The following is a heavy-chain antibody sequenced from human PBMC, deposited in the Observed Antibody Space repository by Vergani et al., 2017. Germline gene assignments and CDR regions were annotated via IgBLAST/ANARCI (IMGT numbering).Heavy chain of an antibody. J-gene: IGHJ4*02. Sequence: QVQLQQWGAGLLKPSETLSLTCAVYGGSFSGYYWSWIRQPPGKGLEWIGEINHSGNTNYNPSLKSLVTISVDTSKNQFSLKLSSVTAADTAVYYCARRYSSGCLGYWGQGTLVTVSS. CDR3: ARRYSSGCLGY. V-gene: IGHV4-34*01. CDR1: GGSFSGYY. D-gene: IGHD6-19*01. CDR2: INHSGNT.